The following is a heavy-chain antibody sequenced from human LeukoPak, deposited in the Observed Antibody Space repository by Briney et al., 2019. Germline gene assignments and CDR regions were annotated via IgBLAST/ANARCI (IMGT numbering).Heavy chain of an antibody. V-gene: IGHV1-18*01. J-gene: IGHJ4*02. Sequence: ASVKVSCKASGYTFTSYGISWVRQAPGQGLEWMGWISAYNGNTNYAQKLLGRVTMTTDTSTSTAYMELRSLRSDDTAVYYCARMGGYYDILTGYYPPLYYFDYWGQGTLVTVSS. CDR2: ISAYNGNT. D-gene: IGHD3-9*01. CDR3: ARMGGYYDILTGYYPPLYYFDY. CDR1: GYTFTSYG.